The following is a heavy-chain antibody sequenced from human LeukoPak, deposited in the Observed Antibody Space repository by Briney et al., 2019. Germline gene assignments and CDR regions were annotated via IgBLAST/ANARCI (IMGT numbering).Heavy chain of an antibody. CDR1: GYTFTGYY. D-gene: IGHD3-3*01. J-gene: IGHJ6*02. Sequence: ASVKVSCKASGYTFTGYYMHWVRQAPGQGLEWMGWINPNSGGTNYAQKFQGRVTMTRDTSISTAYMELSRLRSDDTAVYYCARETSYYDLWSGYPPGYGMDVWGQGTTVTVSS. V-gene: IGHV1-2*02. CDR3: ARETSYYDLWSGYPPGYGMDV. CDR2: INPNSGGT.